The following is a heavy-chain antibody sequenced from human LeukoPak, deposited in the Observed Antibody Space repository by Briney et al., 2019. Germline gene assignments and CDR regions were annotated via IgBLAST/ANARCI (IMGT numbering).Heavy chain of an antibody. D-gene: IGHD1-1*01. J-gene: IGHJ4*02. CDR2: ISSNGGST. CDR3: ATDRPDNTWTRKLGH. V-gene: IGHV3-64*01. CDR1: GFTFSSYA. Sequence: GGSLRLSCAASGFTFSSYAMHWVRQAPGKGLEYVSAISSNGGSTYYANSVKGRFTISRDNSKNMLFLQMNSLGPEDTAVYYCATDRPDNTWTRKLGHWGQGTLVTVSS.